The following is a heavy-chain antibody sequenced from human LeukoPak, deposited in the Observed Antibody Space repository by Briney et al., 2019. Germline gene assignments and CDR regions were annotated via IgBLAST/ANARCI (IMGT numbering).Heavy chain of an antibody. CDR2: IYYSGST. CDR3: ARGVDRGRIAAAGNNWFEL. J-gene: IGHJ5*02. D-gene: IGHD6-13*01. V-gene: IGHV4-31*03. CDR1: GGSISSGGYY. Sequence: PSQTLSLTCTVSGGSISSGGYYWSWIRQHPGKGLEWIGYIYYSGSTYYNPSLKSRVTISVDTSKNQFSLKLSSVTAADTAVYYCARGVDRGRIAAAGNNWFELWGQGTLVTVSS.